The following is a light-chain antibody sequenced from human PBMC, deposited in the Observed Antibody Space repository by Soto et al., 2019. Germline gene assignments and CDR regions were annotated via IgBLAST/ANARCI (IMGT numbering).Light chain of an antibody. CDR2: GAS. CDR1: QSLSSSY. V-gene: IGKV3-20*01. Sequence: EIVLTQSPGTLSLSPGERATLSCRASQSLSSSYLAWYQQKPGQAPRLLIYGASGRATGIPDSFSGSGSGTDFTLTITRLEPEDFAVYYCQQYGSPPWTFGKGTRV. CDR3: QQYGSPPWT. J-gene: IGKJ1*01.